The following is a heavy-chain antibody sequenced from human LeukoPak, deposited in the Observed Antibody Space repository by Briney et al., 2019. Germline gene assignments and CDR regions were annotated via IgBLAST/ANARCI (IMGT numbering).Heavy chain of an antibody. V-gene: IGHV3-30*04. CDR2: TSNDGNI. J-gene: IGHJ4*02. CDR1: EFTFSSYP. D-gene: IGHD1-26*01. CDR3: AKNRGGSYYSGSDY. Sequence: PRRSLRLSCAASEFTFSSYPIHWVRQAPGKGLEWVAITSNDGNIYYADSVKGRFTISRDNSKNTLYLQMNSLRAEDTAVYYCAKNRGGSYYSGSDYWGQGTLVTVSS.